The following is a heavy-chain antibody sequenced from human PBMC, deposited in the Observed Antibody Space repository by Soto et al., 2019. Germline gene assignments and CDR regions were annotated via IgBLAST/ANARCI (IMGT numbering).Heavy chain of an antibody. J-gene: IGHJ4*02. CDR1: GFTLSRYS. CDR2: ISRTSSAI. CDR3: ARDGGYSGYDIDY. Sequence: GGSLGLSCAASGFTLSRYSMNWVRQAPGKGLDWVSYISRTSSAIYYADSVKGRFTISRDNANNLLFLQMNSLRDEDTAVYYCARDGGYSGYDIDYWGQGTLVTVSS. D-gene: IGHD5-12*01. V-gene: IGHV3-48*02.